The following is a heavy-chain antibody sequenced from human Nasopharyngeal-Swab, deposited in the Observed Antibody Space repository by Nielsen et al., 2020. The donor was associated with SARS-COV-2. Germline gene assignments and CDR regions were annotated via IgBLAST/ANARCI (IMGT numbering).Heavy chain of an antibody. CDR2: IDPSDSYT. Sequence: VRQMHGKGLAWMGRIDPSDSYTNYSPSFQGHVTISADKSISTAYLQWSSLKASDTAMYYCATTYYYDSSGYPLPYYWGQGTLVTVSS. J-gene: IGHJ4*02. D-gene: IGHD3-22*01. CDR3: ATTYYYDSSGYPLPYY. V-gene: IGHV5-10-1*01.